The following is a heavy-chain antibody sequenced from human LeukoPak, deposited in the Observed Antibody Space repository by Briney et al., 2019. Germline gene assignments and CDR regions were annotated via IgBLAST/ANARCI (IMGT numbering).Heavy chain of an antibody. J-gene: IGHJ3*02. D-gene: IGHD2-15*01. Sequence: SETLSLTCTVSGGSISSSIYYWGWIRQPPGKGLEWIASIYYSGGTYYNPSLKSRVTISVDTSKTQFSLKLTSVTAADTAVYYCAKTTGYCTGGSCYRDALHIWGQGTMVTVSS. CDR1: GGSISSSIYY. CDR3: AKTTGYCTGGSCYRDALHI. CDR2: IYYSGGT. V-gene: IGHV4-39*01.